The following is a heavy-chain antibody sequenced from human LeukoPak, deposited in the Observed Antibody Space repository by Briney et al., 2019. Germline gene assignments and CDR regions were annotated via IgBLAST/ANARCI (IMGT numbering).Heavy chain of an antibody. CDR2: IYYSGST. CDR1: GGSISSCY. CDR3: VAYYYGSGSKY. V-gene: IGHV4-59*08. D-gene: IGHD3-10*01. Sequence: SETLSLTCTVSGGSISSCYWSWIRQPPGKGLEWIGYIYYSGSTNYNPSLKSRVTISVDTSKNQFSLKLSSVTAADTAVYYCVAYYYGSGSKYWGQGTLVTVSS. J-gene: IGHJ4*02.